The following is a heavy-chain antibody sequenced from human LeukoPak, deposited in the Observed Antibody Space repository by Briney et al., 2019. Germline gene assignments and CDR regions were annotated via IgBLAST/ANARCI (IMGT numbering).Heavy chain of an antibody. CDR3: SRGLDSRKLGY. V-gene: IGHV4-31*11. CDR2: IHPSGTL. CDR1: GASFSSGDQY. J-gene: IGHJ4*02. Sequence: SQTLSLTCAVSGASFSSGDQYWNWIRQRPGEGLEWIGSIHPSGTLYNNPSLESRVTISIDTSKNQFSLNLNSVTAADTAVYFCSRGLDSRKLGYWGQGTLVTVSS. D-gene: IGHD3-22*01.